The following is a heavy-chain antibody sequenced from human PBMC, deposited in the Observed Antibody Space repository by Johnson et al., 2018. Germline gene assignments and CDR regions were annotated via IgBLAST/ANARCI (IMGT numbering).Heavy chain of an antibody. CDR3: AKSGKKTYCSGGSGPRTYYYYYYMDV. CDR2: ISGSGGST. Sequence: ESGGGVVQPGRSLRLSCAASGFTFSSYGMHWVRQAPGKGLEWVSAISGSGGSTYYADSVKGRFTISRDNSKNTLYLQMNSLRAEDTAVYYGAKSGKKTYCSGGSGPRTYYYYYYMDVWGKGTTVTVSS. J-gene: IGHJ6*03. D-gene: IGHD2-15*01. CDR1: GFTFSSYG. V-gene: IGHV3-23*01.